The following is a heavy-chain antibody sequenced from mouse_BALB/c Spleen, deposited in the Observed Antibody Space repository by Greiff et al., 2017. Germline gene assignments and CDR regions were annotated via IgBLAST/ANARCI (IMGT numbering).Heavy chain of an antibody. Sequence: EVQVVESRGGLVKPGGSLKLSCAASGFTFSDYYMYWVRQTPEKRLEWVATISDGGSYTYYPDSVKGRFTISRDNARNILYLQMSSLRSEDTAMYYCARWLGYYFDYWGQGTTLTVSS. J-gene: IGHJ2*01. CDR3: ARWLGYYFDY. V-gene: IGHV5-4*02. D-gene: IGHD2-2*01. CDR2: ISDGGSYT. CDR1: GFTFSDYY.